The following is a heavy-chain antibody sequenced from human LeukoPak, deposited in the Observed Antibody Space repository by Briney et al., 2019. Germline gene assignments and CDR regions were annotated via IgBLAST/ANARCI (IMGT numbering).Heavy chain of an antibody. V-gene: IGHV3-74*01. D-gene: IGHD1-26*01. Sequence: AGGSLRLSCAASGFTFSNKWMHWVRQAPGRGLVWVSRINSDGSDISYADSVKGRFTISRDNAKNTVYLQMNSLRAEDTAVYYCARGSLGDGSLLVDYWGQGTLVTVSS. CDR3: ARGSLGDGSLLVDY. J-gene: IGHJ4*02. CDR2: INSDGSDI. CDR1: GFTFSNKW.